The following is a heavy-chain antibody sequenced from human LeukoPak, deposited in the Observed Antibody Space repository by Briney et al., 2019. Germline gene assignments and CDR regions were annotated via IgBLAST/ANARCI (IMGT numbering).Heavy chain of an antibody. Sequence: GGSLRLSCAAPGFTFSSYGMPWVRQAPGKGLEWVALIWYDGSNKYYAEYVKVRFTISRDNSKNTLYMQMDSLRAEDTAVYYCAKAMVRWAAVGYYYMDVWGKGTTVTVSS. J-gene: IGHJ6*03. CDR2: IWYDGSNK. CDR1: GFTFSSYG. V-gene: IGHV3-33*06. CDR3: AKAMVRWAAVGYYYMDV. D-gene: IGHD3-10*01.